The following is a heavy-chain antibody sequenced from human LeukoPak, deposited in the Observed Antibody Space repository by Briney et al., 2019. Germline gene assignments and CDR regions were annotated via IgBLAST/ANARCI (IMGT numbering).Heavy chain of an antibody. Sequence: GGSLRLSCAASGFTFGSYEMNWVRQAPGKGLEWVSYISSSGSTIYYADSVKGRFTISRDNAKNSLYLQMNSLRAEDTAVYYCAELGITMIGGVWGKGTSVTISS. CDR3: AELGITMIGGV. CDR2: ISSSGSTI. D-gene: IGHD3-10*02. V-gene: IGHV3-48*03. J-gene: IGHJ6*04. CDR1: GFTFGSYE.